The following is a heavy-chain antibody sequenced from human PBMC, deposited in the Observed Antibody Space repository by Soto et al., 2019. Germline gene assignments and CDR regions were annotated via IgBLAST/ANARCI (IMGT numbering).Heavy chain of an antibody. CDR3: AKRSGYYFDS. CDR1: GFTFSTYG. J-gene: IGHJ4*02. CDR2: ISYDETNK. D-gene: IGHD3-3*01. Sequence: QVQLVESGGGVVQPGRSLRLSCAASGFTFSTYGMHWVRQAPGKGLEWVAVISYDETNKYYADSVKGRFTISRDNSKNTLYLEMSSLKAEDTSIYYCAKRSGYYFDSWGQGTQVTVSS. V-gene: IGHV3-30*18.